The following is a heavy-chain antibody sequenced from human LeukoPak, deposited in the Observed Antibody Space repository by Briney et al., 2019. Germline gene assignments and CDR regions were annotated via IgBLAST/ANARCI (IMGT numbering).Heavy chain of an antibody. CDR1: GVSITSNY. D-gene: IGHD2-2*01. CDR2: VSTRGNT. J-gene: IGHJ4*02. Sequence: PSETLSLTCSVSGVSITSNYWTWIRQPAGRGLEWIGRVSTRGNTNYNPSLKSRVTMSVDTPKNLFSLKLSSVTAADTAVYYCAREKDIVVVPAAMRGAFDYWGQGTLVTVSS. CDR3: AREKDIVVVPAAMRGAFDY. V-gene: IGHV4-4*07.